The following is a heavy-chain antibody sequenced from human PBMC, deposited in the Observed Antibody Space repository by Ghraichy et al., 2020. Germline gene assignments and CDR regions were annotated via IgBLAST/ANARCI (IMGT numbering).Heavy chain of an antibody. V-gene: IGHV4-39*01. CDR1: GDSLSSIRHY. Sequence: ESLNISCTVSGDSLSSIRHYWAWIRQPPGKGLEWIATIYNNGNTYYSPSLASRATILVDTSKRQVSLTVLSVTAADTAVYYCARRRDGGYDFDYWGQGVLVTVSS. J-gene: IGHJ4*02. CDR3: ARRRDGGYDFDY. CDR2: IYNNGNT. D-gene: IGHD5-12*01.